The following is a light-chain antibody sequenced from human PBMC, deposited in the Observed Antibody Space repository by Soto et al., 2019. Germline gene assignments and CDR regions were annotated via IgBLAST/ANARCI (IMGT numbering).Light chain of an antibody. J-gene: IGKJ2*01. CDR3: QQRSNWPT. V-gene: IGKV3-11*01. CDR1: QSVSSY. CDR2: DAS. Sequence: EIVLTQSPATLSLSPGERATLSCRASQSVSSYLAWYQQKPGQAPRLLIYDASNRATGIPARFSGSGSGTDFTLTISRLEPEDLAVYYCQQRSNWPTFGQGTKLEIK.